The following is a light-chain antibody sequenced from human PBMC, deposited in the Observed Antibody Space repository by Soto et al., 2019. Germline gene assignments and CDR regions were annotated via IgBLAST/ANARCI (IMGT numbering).Light chain of an antibody. Sequence: QSVLTQPPSASGSPGQSVTLSCTGTNSDVGGYNYVSRYQQYPGEAPKLIIYEVNERPSGVPDRFSGSKSGNTASLTVSGLQTADEDDYYCSSYEGSNWYVFGTGTKVTVL. CDR2: EVN. J-gene: IGLJ1*01. CDR3: SSYEGSNWYV. V-gene: IGLV2-8*01. CDR1: NSDVGGYNY.